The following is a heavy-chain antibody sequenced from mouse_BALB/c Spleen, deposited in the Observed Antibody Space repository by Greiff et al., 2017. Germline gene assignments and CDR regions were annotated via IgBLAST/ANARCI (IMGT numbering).Heavy chain of an antibody. D-gene: IGHD2-1*01. V-gene: IGHV1S137*01. CDR1: GYTFTDYA. CDR3: ARNYGNHGAMDY. J-gene: IGHJ4*01. Sequence: QVQLKESGAELVRPGVSVTISCKGSGYTFTDYAMHWVKQSHAKSLEWIGVISTYYGDASYNQKFKGKATMTVDKSSSTAYMELARLTSEESAIYYCARNYGNHGAMDYWGQGTSVTVSS. CDR2: ISTYYGDA.